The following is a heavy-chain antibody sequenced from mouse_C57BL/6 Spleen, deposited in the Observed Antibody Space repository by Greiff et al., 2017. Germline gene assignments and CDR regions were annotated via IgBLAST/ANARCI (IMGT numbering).Heavy chain of an antibody. CDR3: ARSGNYGSSPWYFDV. V-gene: IGHV1-55*01. CDR1: GYTFTSYW. D-gene: IGHD1-1*01. Sequence: VQLQQPGAELVKPGASVKMSCKASGYTFTSYWITWVKQRPGQGLEWIGDIYPGSGSTNYNEKFKSKATLTVDTSSSTAYMQLSSLTSEDSAVXCCARSGNYGSSPWYFDVWGTGTTVTVSS. J-gene: IGHJ1*03. CDR2: IYPGSGST.